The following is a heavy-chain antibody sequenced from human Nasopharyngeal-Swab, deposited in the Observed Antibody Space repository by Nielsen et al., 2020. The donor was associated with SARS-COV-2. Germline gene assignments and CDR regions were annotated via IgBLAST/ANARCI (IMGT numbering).Heavy chain of an antibody. J-gene: IGHJ4*02. V-gene: IGHV3-73*01. D-gene: IGHD6-19*01. CDR2: IKSKANSYAT. CDR1: EFTFSGFA. Sequence: GGSLRLSCAASEFTFSGFAMHWVRQASGKGLEWVGHIKSKANSYATTYAASVKGRFTISRDDSKNTAFLQMNSLETEDTAVYYCTRSGAYSSGWFLGDYWGQGTLVTASS. CDR3: TRSGAYSSGWFLGDY.